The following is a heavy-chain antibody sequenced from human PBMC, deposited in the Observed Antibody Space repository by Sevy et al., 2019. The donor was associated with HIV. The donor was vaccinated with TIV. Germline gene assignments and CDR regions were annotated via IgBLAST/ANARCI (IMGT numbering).Heavy chain of an antibody. CDR2: IYSGGST. CDR3: AGGVPGIAMAGRGFDY. Sequence: GGSLRLSCAASEFTVSSNYMNWVRQAPGKGLEWVSVIYSGGSTYYADSVKGRFTISRDNSKNTLYLQMNSLRAEDTALYYCAGGVPGIAMAGRGFDYWGQGTLVTVSS. D-gene: IGHD6-19*01. CDR1: EFTVSSNY. V-gene: IGHV3-53*01. J-gene: IGHJ4*02.